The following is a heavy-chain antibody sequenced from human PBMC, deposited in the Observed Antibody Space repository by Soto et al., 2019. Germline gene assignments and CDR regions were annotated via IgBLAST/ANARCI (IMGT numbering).Heavy chain of an antibody. CDR3: ASQTIYCSGGSCSRVLDY. Sequence: SETLSLTCSFSGDSVTSHYLTWIRQSPEKGLEWIGYMHYTGFSHYNPSLKSRLTISVDRSKNQFTLKPTSVTVEDTAVYYCASQTIYCSGGSCSRVLDYWGQGTLVTVSS. CDR1: GDSVTSHY. V-gene: IGHV4-59*08. D-gene: IGHD2-15*01. J-gene: IGHJ4*02. CDR2: MHYTGFS.